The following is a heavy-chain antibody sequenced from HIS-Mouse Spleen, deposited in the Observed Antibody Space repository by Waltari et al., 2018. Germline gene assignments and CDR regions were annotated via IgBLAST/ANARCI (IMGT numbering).Heavy chain of an antibody. Sequence: QLQLQESGPGLVKPSETLSLTCTVSGGSISSSSYYWGWIRQPPGKGLEWIGSIYYSGRTYYNPSLKSRVTISVDTSKNQFSLKLSSVTAADTAVYYCARDQGGYSSSSAFDIWGQGTMVTVSS. CDR3: ARDQGGYSSSSAFDI. CDR1: GGSISSSSYY. J-gene: IGHJ3*02. V-gene: IGHV4-39*07. D-gene: IGHD6-6*01. CDR2: IYYSGRT.